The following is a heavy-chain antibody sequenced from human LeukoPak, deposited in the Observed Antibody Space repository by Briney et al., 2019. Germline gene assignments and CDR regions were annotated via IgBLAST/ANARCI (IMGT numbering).Heavy chain of an antibody. CDR2: FYQSGST. Sequence: PSETLSLTCTVSGYSISSGYYWGWIRQPPGKGLEWIGNFYQSGSTYYNPSLKSRVTISVDTSKNHFSLKLSSATAADTAVYYCARGVEGDGYNSMPYWGQGTLVTVSS. V-gene: IGHV4-38-2*02. D-gene: IGHD5-24*01. J-gene: IGHJ4*02. CDR1: GYSISSGYY. CDR3: ARGVEGDGYNSMPY.